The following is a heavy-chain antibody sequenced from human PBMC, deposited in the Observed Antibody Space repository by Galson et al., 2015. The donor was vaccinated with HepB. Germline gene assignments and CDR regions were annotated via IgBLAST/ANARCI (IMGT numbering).Heavy chain of an antibody. D-gene: IGHD1-7*01. CDR3: VRVITGTSNYDH. CDR2: ISYSGRT. Sequence: LSLTCTVSGGSISSSDSHWSWIRQPPGQGLEWIGYISYSGRTSYNPSLKSRLTILLDTSKNQFSLKLTSVTAADTAVYYCVRVITGTSNYDHWGQGTLVTVSS. J-gene: IGHJ4*02. V-gene: IGHV4-30-4*01. CDR1: GGSISSSDSH.